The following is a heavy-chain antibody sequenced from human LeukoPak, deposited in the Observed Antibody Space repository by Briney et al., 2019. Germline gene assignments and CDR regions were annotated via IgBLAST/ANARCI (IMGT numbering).Heavy chain of an antibody. J-gene: IGHJ4*02. CDR2: TSDDGRSK. CDR1: GFSFISYG. Sequence: GGSLRLSCAASGFSFISYGMHWVRQAPGKGLEWVGVTSDDGRSKDYADSVKGRFTISRDNSKDTLYLQMNSLRDEDTAVYYCAKRPSDYGDYVSYFDYWGQGTLVTVSS. CDR3: AKRPSDYGDYVSYFDY. D-gene: IGHD4-17*01. V-gene: IGHV3-30*18.